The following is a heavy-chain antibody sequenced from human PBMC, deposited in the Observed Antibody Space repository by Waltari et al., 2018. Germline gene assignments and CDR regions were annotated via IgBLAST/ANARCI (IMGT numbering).Heavy chain of an antibody. CDR1: GGSISSSAYY. D-gene: IGHD6-6*01. V-gene: IGHV4-39*01. J-gene: IGHJ3*02. Sequence: QLQLQESGPGLVTPSETLSLTCTVSGGSISSSAYYWDWIRPPPVKGLEWIGSVYYSGSTYYNSSLKSRVTISVDTSKNQFSLILSSVTAADTAVYYCARKGRDSSSSRKAFDIWGQGTMVTVSS. CDR2: VYYSGST. CDR3: ARKGRDSSSSRKAFDI.